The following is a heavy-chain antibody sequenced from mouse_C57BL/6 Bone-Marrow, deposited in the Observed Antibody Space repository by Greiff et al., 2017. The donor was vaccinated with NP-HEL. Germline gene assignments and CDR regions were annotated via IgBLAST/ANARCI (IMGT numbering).Heavy chain of an antibody. Sequence: DVMLVESGGGLVKPGGSLKLSCAASGFTFSSYTMSWVRQTPEKRLEWVATISGGGGNTYYPDSVKGRFTISRDNAKNTLYLQMSSLRSEDTALYYCARQGPITTVVATNFDYWGQGTTLTVSS. CDR1: GFTFSSYT. CDR2: ISGGGGNT. V-gene: IGHV5-9*01. CDR3: ARQGPITTVVATNFDY. D-gene: IGHD1-1*01. J-gene: IGHJ2*01.